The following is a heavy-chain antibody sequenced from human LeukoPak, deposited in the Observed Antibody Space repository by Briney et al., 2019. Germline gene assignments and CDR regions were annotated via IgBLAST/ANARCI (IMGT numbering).Heavy chain of an antibody. D-gene: IGHD6-13*01. J-gene: IGHJ4*02. V-gene: IGHV4-31*03. CDR1: GGSISSGGYY. CDR2: IYYSGST. Sequence: KPSETLSLTCTVSGGSISSGGYYWSWIRQHPGKGLEWIGYIYYSGSTYYNPSLKSRVTISVDTSKNQFSLKLSSVTAADTAVYYCARVSYSSSCFDYWGRGTLVTVSS. CDR3: ARVSYSSSCFDY.